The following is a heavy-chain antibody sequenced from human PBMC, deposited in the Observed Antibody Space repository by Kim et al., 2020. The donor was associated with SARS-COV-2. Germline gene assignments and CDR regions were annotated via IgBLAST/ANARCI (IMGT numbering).Heavy chain of an antibody. Sequence: GGSLRLSCAASGFPFSPNTMNWVRQAPGKGLEWVSAIGGSGYATFYADSVKGRFTISRDNSKNMVYLQMNDLRAEDTAKYYCAKEGGFMVEFGAFDIWG. CDR3: AKEGGFMVEFGAFDI. CDR1: GFPFSPNT. CDR2: IGGSGYAT. D-gene: IGHD3-16*01. V-gene: IGHV3-23*01. J-gene: IGHJ3*02.